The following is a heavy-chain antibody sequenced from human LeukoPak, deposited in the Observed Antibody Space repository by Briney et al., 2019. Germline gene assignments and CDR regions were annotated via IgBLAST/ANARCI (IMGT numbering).Heavy chain of an antibody. CDR2: IGASGDTT. J-gene: IGHJ4*02. Sequence: PGGSLRLSCAASGFNFHNYAMSWVRQAPDKGLEWVSSIGASGDTTYYADSVKGRLTISRDNSKNTLYLQMSSLRAEDTAVYYCAKVGWGQGTLVTVSS. CDR1: GFNFHNYA. V-gene: IGHV3-23*01. CDR3: AKVG.